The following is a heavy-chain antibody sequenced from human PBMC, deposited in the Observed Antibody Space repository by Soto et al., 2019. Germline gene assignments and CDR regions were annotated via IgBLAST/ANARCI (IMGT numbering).Heavy chain of an antibody. Sequence: GASVKVSCKASGYTFTSYGISCVRQAPGQGLEWMGWISAYNGNTNYAQKLQGRVTMTTDTSTSTAYMELRSLRSDDTAVYYCARDRVYYYDTSGQSPFDYWGQGTLVTVSS. CDR1: GYTFTSYG. CDR3: ARDRVYYYDTSGQSPFDY. CDR2: ISAYNGNT. D-gene: IGHD3-22*01. J-gene: IGHJ4*02. V-gene: IGHV1-18*01.